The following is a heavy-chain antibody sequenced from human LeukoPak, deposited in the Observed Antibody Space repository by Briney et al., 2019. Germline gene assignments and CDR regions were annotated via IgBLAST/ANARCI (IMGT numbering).Heavy chain of an antibody. CDR2: ISGSGGST. CDR1: GFTFSSYA. Sequence: PGGSLRLSCAASGFTFSSYAMSWVRQAPGKGLEWVSAISGSGGSTYYADSVKGRFTISRDNSKNTLYLQMNSLRAEDTAVYYCARGYGSGRYLEREYFQHWGQGTLVTVSS. CDR3: ARGYGSGRYLEREYFQH. D-gene: IGHD3-10*01. V-gene: IGHV3-23*01. J-gene: IGHJ1*01.